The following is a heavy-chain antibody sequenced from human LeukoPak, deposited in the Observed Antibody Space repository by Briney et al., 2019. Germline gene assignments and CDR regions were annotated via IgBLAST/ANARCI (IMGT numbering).Heavy chain of an antibody. CDR1: GGSFSDYY. CDR2: INHSGST. J-gene: IGHJ5*02. Sequence: SETLSLTCAVYGGSFSDYYWSWIRQPPGKGLEWIGEINHSGSTNYNPSLKSRVTISVDTSKNQFSLKLSSVTAADTAVYYCARPLHRRSTDCYDWFDPWGQGTLVTVSS. V-gene: IGHV4-34*01. CDR3: ARPLHRRSTDCYDWFDP. D-gene: IGHD2-2*01.